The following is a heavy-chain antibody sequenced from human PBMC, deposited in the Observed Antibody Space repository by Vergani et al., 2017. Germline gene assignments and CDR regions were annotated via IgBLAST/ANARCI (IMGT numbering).Heavy chain of an antibody. CDR1: GFTFSTYS. CDR2: ISSRSSHI. J-gene: IGHJ6*03. Sequence: EVRLVESGGGLVKPGGSLRLSCAASGFTFSTYSMNWVRQAPGKGLEWVSCISSRSSHIYYADSVKGRFTISRDNAKNSLYLQMNSLRAEDTAVYYCARAQSLGTPDIYYYYMDVWGKGTTVTVSS. V-gene: IGHV3-21*01. D-gene: IGHD7-27*01. CDR3: ARAQSLGTPDIYYYYMDV.